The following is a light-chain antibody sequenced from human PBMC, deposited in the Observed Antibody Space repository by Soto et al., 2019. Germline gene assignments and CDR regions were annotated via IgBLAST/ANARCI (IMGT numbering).Light chain of an antibody. V-gene: IGKV1-27*01. CDR1: QGISHC. J-gene: IGKJ1*01. Sequence: DIQMTQSPSSLSASVGDRVTITCRASQGISHCLVWYQQKPVKVPKLLIYAASILQSGVPPRFSGSVSGTDFTLIISRLEPEDVATFYCQKYNSVPRTSGQGTKVDI. CDR2: AAS. CDR3: QKYNSVPRT.